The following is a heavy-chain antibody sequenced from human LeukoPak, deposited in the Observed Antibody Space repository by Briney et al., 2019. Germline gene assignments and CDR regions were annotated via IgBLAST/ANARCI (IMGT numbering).Heavy chain of an antibody. J-gene: IGHJ3*02. Sequence: SETLSLTCTVSGGSISSSSYYWGWIRQPPGKGLEWIGSIYYSGSTYYNPSLKSRVTISVDTSKNQFSLKLSSVTAADTAVYYCARQYIYGDYEPMYAFDIWGQGTMVTVSS. D-gene: IGHD4-17*01. CDR1: GGSISSSSYY. V-gene: IGHV4-39*01. CDR2: IYYSGST. CDR3: ARQYIYGDYEPMYAFDI.